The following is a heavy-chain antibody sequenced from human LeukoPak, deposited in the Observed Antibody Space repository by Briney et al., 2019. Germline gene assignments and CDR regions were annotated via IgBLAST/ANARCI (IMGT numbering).Heavy chain of an antibody. CDR2: INHSGST. CDR1: GGSFSGYY. V-gene: IGHV4-34*01. J-gene: IGHJ4*02. D-gene: IGHD6-13*01. Sequence: SETLSLTXAVYGGSFSGYYWSWTRQPPGKGLEWIGEINHSGSTNYNPSLKSRVTISVDTSKNQFYLKLSSVTAADTAVYYCAARGIAAAPGNYWGQGTLVTVSS. CDR3: AARGIAAAPGNY.